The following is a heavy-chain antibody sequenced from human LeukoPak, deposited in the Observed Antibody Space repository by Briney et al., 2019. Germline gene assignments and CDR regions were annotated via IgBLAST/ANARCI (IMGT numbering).Heavy chain of an antibody. CDR1: GFTFSSYG. Sequence: PGGSLRLSCAASGFTFSSYGMHWVRQAPGKGLEWVAFIRYDGSNKYYADSVKGRFTISRDNSKNTLYLQMNSLRAEDTAVYYCAKDDLKVVTAILIGAFDIWGQGTMVTVSS. CDR2: IRYDGSNK. J-gene: IGHJ3*02. V-gene: IGHV3-30*02. CDR3: AKDDLKVVTAILIGAFDI. D-gene: IGHD2-21*02.